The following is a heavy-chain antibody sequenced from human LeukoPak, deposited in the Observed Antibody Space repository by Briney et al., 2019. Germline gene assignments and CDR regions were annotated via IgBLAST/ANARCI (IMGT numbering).Heavy chain of an antibody. V-gene: IGHV3-74*01. CDR1: GFTFSSYW. D-gene: IGHD4-17*01. Sequence: GGSLRLSCAASGFTFSSYWMHWVRQAPGKGLVWVSRISSDGTSTSYADSVKGRFTISRDNAKNTLYLQMNSLRAEDTAVYHCTRVHYGNYAVYRGQATLVTVSS. CDR2: ISSDGTST. J-gene: IGHJ4*02. CDR3: TRVHYGNYAVY.